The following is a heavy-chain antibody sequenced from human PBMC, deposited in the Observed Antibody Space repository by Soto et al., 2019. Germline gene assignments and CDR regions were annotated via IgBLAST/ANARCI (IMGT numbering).Heavy chain of an antibody. J-gene: IGHJ4*02. Sequence: QVQLVESGGGVVQPGRSLRLSCAASGFTFSGYGMHWVRQAPGKGLEWVAVISYDGSNKYYADSVKGRFTISRDNSKNTLYLQMNSLRAEDTAVYYCATQFIFFSGGYWGQGTLVTVSS. CDR1: GFTFSGYG. D-gene: IGHD1-26*01. V-gene: IGHV3-30*03. CDR2: ISYDGSNK. CDR3: ATQFIFFSGGY.